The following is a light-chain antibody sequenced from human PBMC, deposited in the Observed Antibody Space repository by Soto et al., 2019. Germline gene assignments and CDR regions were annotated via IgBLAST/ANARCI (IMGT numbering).Light chain of an antibody. CDR3: QQYNIYPYT. Sequence: IQMTQSPSTLSASVGDRVTITCRASQSISNWLAWFQQKPGKAPKLLIHKASTLESGVPSRFSGSGSETEFTLTISSLQPDDFATYYCQQYNIYPYTFGQGTKLEIK. J-gene: IGKJ2*01. CDR1: QSISNW. CDR2: KAS. V-gene: IGKV1-5*03.